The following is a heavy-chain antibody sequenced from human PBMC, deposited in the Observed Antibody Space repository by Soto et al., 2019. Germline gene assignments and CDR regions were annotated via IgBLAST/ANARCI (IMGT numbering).Heavy chain of an antibody. V-gene: IGHV4-34*09. CDR2: IYYSGST. CDR3: ARSVFP. CDR1: GGSFCGYY. J-gene: IGHJ5*02. Sequence: PSETLSLTCAVYGGSFCGYYWTWIRQPPGTGLEWIGYIYYSGSTYYNPSLKSRVTISVDTSKNQFSLKPSSVTAADTAVYYCARSVFPWGQGTLVTVSS.